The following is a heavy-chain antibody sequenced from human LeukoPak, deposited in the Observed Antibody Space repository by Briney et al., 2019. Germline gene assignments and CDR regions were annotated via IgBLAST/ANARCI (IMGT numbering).Heavy chain of an antibody. D-gene: IGHD4-11*01. V-gene: IGHV1-8*01. CDR2: MNPNSGNT. Sequence: ASVKVSCKASGYTFTSYDINWVRQATGQGLEWMGWMNPNSGNTGYAQKLQGRVTMTRNTSISTAYTELSSLRSEDTAVYYCARGPAVTLTGYYYYMDVWGKGTTVTVSS. J-gene: IGHJ6*03. CDR3: ARGPAVTLTGYYYYMDV. CDR1: GYTFTSYD.